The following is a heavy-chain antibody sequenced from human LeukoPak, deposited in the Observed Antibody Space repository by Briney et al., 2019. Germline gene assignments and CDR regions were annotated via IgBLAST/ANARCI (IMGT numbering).Heavy chain of an antibody. D-gene: IGHD3-22*01. CDR2: INHSGST. CDR1: GGSFSGYY. CDR3: ARDVVGYYDSSGYRFDY. Sequence: SETLSLTCAVYGGSFSGYYWSWIRQPPGKGLEWIGEINHSGSTNYNPSLKSRVTISVDTSKNQFSLKLSSVTAADTAVYYCARDVVGYYDSSGYRFDYWGQGTLVTVSS. J-gene: IGHJ4*02. V-gene: IGHV4-34*01.